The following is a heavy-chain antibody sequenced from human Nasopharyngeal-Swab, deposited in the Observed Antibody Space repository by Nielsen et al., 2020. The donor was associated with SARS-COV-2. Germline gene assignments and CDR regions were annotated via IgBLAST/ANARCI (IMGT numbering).Heavy chain of an antibody. D-gene: IGHD6-13*01. CDR3: VRDDGGVPGIPETGPPGAF. CDR2: VHPNSGDT. Sequence: ASVKVSCKASGYTFSDYYMHWVRQAPGQGLEWMGRVHPNSGDTIYAQEFQGRVTMTGDTSIGTAYMELRRLISDDTAVYYCVRDDGGVPGIPETGPPGAFWGQGTLVTVSS. V-gene: IGHV1-2*06. CDR1: GYTFSDYY. J-gene: IGHJ4*02.